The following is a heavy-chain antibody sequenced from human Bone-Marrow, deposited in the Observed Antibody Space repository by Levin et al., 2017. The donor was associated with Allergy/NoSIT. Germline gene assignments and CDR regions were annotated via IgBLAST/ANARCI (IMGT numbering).Heavy chain of an antibody. D-gene: IGHD6-19*01. CDR1: GFTFSSYA. CDR3: AKEYPPEHSSGWYVPMGGMDV. V-gene: IGHV3-23*01. J-gene: IGHJ6*02. Sequence: GGSLRLSCAASGFTFSSYAMSWVRQAPGKGLEWVSAISGSGGSTYYADSVKGRFTISRDNSKNTLYLQMNSLRAEDTAVYYCAKEYPPEHSSGWYVPMGGMDVWGQGTTVTVSS. CDR2: ISGSGGST.